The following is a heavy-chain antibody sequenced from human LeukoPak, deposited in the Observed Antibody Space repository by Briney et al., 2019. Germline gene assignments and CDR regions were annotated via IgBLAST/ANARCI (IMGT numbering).Heavy chain of an antibody. V-gene: IGHV4-59*01. Sequence: SETVSLTCTVSGGSISSYYWSWIRQPPGKGLEWIGYIYYSGSTNYNPSLKSRVTISVDTSKNQFSLKLSSVTAADTAVYYCARDHGGSYYDYWGQGTLVTVSS. CDR1: GGSISSYY. CDR3: ARDHGGSYYDY. J-gene: IGHJ4*02. CDR2: IYYSGST. D-gene: IGHD1-26*01.